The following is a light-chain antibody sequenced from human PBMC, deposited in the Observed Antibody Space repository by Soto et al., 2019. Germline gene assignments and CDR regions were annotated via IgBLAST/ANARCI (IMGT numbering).Light chain of an antibody. J-gene: IGLJ1*01. CDR1: SSDVGGYNY. CDR2: EVS. Sequence: QSALTQPASVSVSPGQSITISCTGTSSDVGGYNYVSWYQQHPGKAPKLMIYEVSNRPSGVSNRFSGSKSGNTASLTISGLQAEDEADYYCNSYTSSNTLVFGTGTKLTVL. CDR3: NSYTSSNTLV. V-gene: IGLV2-14*01.